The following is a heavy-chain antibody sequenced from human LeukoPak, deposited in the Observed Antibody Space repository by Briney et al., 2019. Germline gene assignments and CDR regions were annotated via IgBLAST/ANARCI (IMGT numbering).Heavy chain of an antibody. CDR3: ASSPQRTLAPSYYYYMDV. V-gene: IGHV1-69*06. J-gene: IGHJ6*03. D-gene: IGHD2-2*01. CDR1: GGTFSSYA. CDR2: IIPIFGTA. Sequence: SVKVSCKASGGTFSSYAISWVRQAPGQGLEWMGGIIPIFGTANYAQKFQGRVTITADKSTSTAYMELSSLRSEDTAVYYCASSPQRTLAPSYYYYMDVWGKGTTVAVSS.